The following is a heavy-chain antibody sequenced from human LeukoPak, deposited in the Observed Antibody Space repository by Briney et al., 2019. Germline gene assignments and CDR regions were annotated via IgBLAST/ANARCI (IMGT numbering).Heavy chain of an antibody. J-gene: IGHJ4*02. CDR1: GGSFSGYY. V-gene: IGHV4-34*01. D-gene: IGHD2-15*01. Sequence: PSETLSLTCAVYGGSFSGYYWSWIRQPPGKGLEWIGEINHSGSTNYNPSLKSRVTISVDSSKNQFSLKLSSVTAADTAVYYCARERGYCSGGSCYFFFDYWGQGTLVTVSS. CDR3: ARERGYCSGGSCYFFFDY. CDR2: INHSGST.